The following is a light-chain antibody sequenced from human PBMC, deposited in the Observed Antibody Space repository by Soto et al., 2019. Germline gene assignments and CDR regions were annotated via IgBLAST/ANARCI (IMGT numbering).Light chain of an antibody. CDR2: DAS. Sequence: EIVLTQSPATLSLSTRERATLSCRASQSVSSYLAWYQQKPGQAPRLLIYDASNRATGIPARFSGSGSGTDFTLTISSLEPEDFAVYYCQQRSNWPPITFGQGTRLEIK. CDR1: QSVSSY. J-gene: IGKJ5*01. V-gene: IGKV3-11*01. CDR3: QQRSNWPPIT.